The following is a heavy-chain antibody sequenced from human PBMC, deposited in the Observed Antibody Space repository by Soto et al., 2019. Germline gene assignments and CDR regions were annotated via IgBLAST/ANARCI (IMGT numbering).Heavy chain of an antibody. V-gene: IGHV4-31*03. Sequence: SETLSLTCNVFGGSIHSGGYYWGWIRQPPGKGLEWIGYIHYRGRNSYNPSIESRASISLDKYGHHFSLKLTSVTVADTAVYYCARCRDAFGFDSWGQGTRVTVS. CDR2: IHYRGRN. D-gene: IGHD2-15*01. CDR3: ARCRDAFGFDS. J-gene: IGHJ4*02. CDR1: GGSIHSGGYY.